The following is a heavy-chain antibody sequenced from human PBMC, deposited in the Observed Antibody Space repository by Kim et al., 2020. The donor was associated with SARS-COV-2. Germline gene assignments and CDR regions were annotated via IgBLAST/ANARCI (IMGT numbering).Heavy chain of an antibody. Sequence: ASVKVSCKASGYTFTDYYMHWVRQAPGQGLEWMGWINPNSGGTDYAQKFQGRVTMTRDTSISTAYMELSRLRSDDSAIYYCARVPGDSSSSRRVNYYYSYGMDVWGQGTTVTVSS. V-gene: IGHV1-2*02. CDR2: INPNSGGT. D-gene: IGHD6-6*01. CDR1: GYTFTDYY. J-gene: IGHJ6*02. CDR3: ARVPGDSSSSRRVNYYYSYGMDV.